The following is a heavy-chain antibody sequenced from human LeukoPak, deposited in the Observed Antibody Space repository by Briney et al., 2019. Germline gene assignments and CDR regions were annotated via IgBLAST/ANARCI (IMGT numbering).Heavy chain of an antibody. Sequence: PGGSLRLSCAASGFTFSSYEMNWVRQAPGKGLEWVSYISSSGSTIYYADSVKGRFTISRDNAKNSLYLQMNSLRAEDTAVYYCARDQEWEPTYAFDIWGQGTMVTVSS. D-gene: IGHD1-26*01. CDR1: GFTFSSYE. J-gene: IGHJ3*02. CDR2: ISSSGSTI. CDR3: ARDQEWEPTYAFDI. V-gene: IGHV3-48*03.